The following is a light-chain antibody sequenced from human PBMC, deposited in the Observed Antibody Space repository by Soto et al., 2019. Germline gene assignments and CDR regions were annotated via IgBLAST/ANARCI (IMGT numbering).Light chain of an antibody. CDR2: ATS. CDR1: QSISSNY. J-gene: IGKJ1*01. V-gene: IGKV3-20*01. CDR3: QQYFSSRT. Sequence: EMVMPKYTATLSVSPGEGASLSCRASQSISSNYLAWYQQKPGQAPRLLIYATSGRATGIPDRFSGSGSGTDFTLTISRLEPEDFAVYYCQQYFSSRTFGQGTKVDI.